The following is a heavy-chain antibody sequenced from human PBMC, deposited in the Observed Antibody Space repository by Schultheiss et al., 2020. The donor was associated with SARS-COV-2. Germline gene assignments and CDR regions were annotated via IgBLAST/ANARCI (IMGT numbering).Heavy chain of an antibody. CDR2: INHRGST. Sequence: SETLSLTCAVCGESFSAYYWGCIRQPPGKGLKWIGDINHRGSTNYNPSLKSRLTISGDTSKNQFSLKMSSVAAADTAVYFCARENSYRSLNYFDPWGRGTLVTVSS. CDR3: ARENSYRSLNYFDP. J-gene: IGHJ5*02. CDR1: GESFSAYY. V-gene: IGHV4-34*09. D-gene: IGHD3-16*02.